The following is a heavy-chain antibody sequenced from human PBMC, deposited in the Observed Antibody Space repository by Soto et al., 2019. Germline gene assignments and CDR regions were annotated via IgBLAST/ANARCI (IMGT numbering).Heavy chain of an antibody. J-gene: IGHJ4*02. Sequence: SETLSLTCTVSGGSISSSSYYWGWIRQPPGKRLEWIGSIYYSGSTYYNPSLKSRVTISVDTSKNQFSLKLSSVTAADTAVYYCARKGSGWFRLFDYWGQGTLVTVSS. V-gene: IGHV4-39*01. D-gene: IGHD6-19*01. CDR1: GGSISSSSYY. CDR2: IYYSGST. CDR3: ARKGSGWFRLFDY.